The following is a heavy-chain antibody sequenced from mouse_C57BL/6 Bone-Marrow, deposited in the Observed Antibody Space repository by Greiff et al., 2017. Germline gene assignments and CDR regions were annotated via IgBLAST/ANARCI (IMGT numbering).Heavy chain of an antibody. J-gene: IGHJ4*01. CDR2: IWTGGGT. CDR3: ARKFFSTTGYAMDY. CDR1: GFSLTSYA. D-gene: IGHD1-1*01. Sequence: VHLVESGPGLVAPSQSLSITSTVSGFSLTSYAISWVRQPPGKGLEWLGVIWTGGGTNYNSALKSRLSISKDNSKSQVFLKMNSLQTDDTARYYFARKFFSTTGYAMDYWCQGTSVTVSS. V-gene: IGHV2-9-1*01.